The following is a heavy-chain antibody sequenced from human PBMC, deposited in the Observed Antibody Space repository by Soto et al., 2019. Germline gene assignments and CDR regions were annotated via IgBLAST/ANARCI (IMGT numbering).Heavy chain of an antibody. Sequence: QVHLVESGGGVVQPGRSLRLSCAASGFTFSTYTMHWARQAPGKGLEWVADISYNGKYEYYADSVKGRFTISRDNSKSTLDLQMNSLTPEDTAVYYCATTPGGAAYWGQGTLVTVSS. V-gene: IGHV3-30*04. D-gene: IGHD2-15*01. J-gene: IGHJ4*02. CDR2: ISYNGKYE. CDR3: ATTPGGAAY. CDR1: GFTFSTYT.